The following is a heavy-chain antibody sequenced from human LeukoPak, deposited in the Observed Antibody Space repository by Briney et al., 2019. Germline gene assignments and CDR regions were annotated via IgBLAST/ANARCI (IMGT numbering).Heavy chain of an antibody. CDR3: ARDGGGLVPDDH. D-gene: IGHD6-6*01. CDR2: IWYDGSNK. V-gene: IGHV3-33*01. CDR1: GFTFSSYG. Sequence: PGRSLRLSCAASGFTFSSYGMHWVRQAPGKGLEWVAVIWYDGSNKYYADSVKGRFTISRDNSKNTLYLQMNSLRAEDTAVYYCARDGGGLVPDDHWGQGTLVTVSS. J-gene: IGHJ4*02.